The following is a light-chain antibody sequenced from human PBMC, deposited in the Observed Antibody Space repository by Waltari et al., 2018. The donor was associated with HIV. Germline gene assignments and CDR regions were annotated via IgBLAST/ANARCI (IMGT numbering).Light chain of an antibody. J-gene: IGKJ2*01. Sequence: EIVFTQSPGTLSLSPGYRATLSCRASQSVTRNFLAWYQQKRGQAPRLLIYDASTRAKGIPDRFSGGGSGTDFTLTISRLEPEDFATYYCLQYGSSRYTFGQGTNLDI. CDR3: LQYGSSRYT. CDR1: QSVTRNF. V-gene: IGKV3-20*01. CDR2: DAS.